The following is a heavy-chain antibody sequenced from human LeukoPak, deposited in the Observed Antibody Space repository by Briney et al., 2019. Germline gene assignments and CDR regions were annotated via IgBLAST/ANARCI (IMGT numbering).Heavy chain of an antibody. J-gene: IGHJ4*02. V-gene: IGHV1-2*02. CDR3: ARGAPRKWLVLVFDY. Sequence: ASVKVSCKASGYTFTGYYMHWVRQAPGQGLEWMGWINPNSGGTNYAQKFQGRVTMTRDTSISTAYMELSRLRSDDTAVYYCARGAPRKWLVLVFDYWGQGTLVTVSS. D-gene: IGHD6-19*01. CDR2: INPNSGGT. CDR1: GYTFTGYY.